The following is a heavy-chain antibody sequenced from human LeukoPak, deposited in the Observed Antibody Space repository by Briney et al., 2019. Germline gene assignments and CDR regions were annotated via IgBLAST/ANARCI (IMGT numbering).Heavy chain of an antibody. D-gene: IGHD5-18*01. Sequence: PSETLSLTCAVYVGSFSAYYWCWIRQPPGKGREWIWEINDSGSTNYYPSLKGRVTISVDTYKNQFSLKLSSVTYGDTAVYYCANGVDTAMVDYWGQGTLVTVSS. V-gene: IGHV4-34*01. CDR1: VGSFSAYY. CDR2: INDSGST. CDR3: ANGVDTAMVDY. J-gene: IGHJ4*02.